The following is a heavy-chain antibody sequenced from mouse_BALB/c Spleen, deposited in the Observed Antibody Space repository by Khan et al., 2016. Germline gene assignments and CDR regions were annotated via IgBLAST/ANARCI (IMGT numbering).Heavy chain of an antibody. CDR1: GFTFSSYG. Sequence: EVQLVESGGGLVQPGGSLKLSCAASGFTFSSYGMSWVRQTPDKRLELVATINSNGGSTYYPDSVQGRFTISRDNAKHTLYLQMSSLKSEATAMYYCARGGLRWFDYWGQGTTLTVSS. D-gene: IGHD1-1*01. J-gene: IGHJ2*01. CDR2: INSNGGST. V-gene: IGHV5-6-3*01. CDR3: ARGGLRWFDY.